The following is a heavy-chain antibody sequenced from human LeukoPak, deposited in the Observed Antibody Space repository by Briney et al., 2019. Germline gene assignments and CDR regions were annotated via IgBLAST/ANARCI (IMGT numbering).Heavy chain of an antibody. CDR1: GGSISSYY. J-gene: IGHJ4*02. V-gene: IGHV4-39*01. Sequence: SETLSLTCTVSGGSISSYYWGWIRQPPGKGLEWIGSIYYSGGTYYNPSLKSRVTISVDTSKNQFSLKLSSVTAADTAVYYCARRVSDPLKVDYWGQGTLVTVSS. CDR3: ARRVSDPLKVDY. D-gene: IGHD3-22*01. CDR2: IYYSGGT.